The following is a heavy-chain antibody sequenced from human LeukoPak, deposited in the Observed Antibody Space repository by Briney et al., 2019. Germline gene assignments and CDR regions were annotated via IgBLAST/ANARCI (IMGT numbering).Heavy chain of an antibody. V-gene: IGHV3-23*01. CDR2: ISDSGDDA. CDR3: VKVGGGGGWYWSS. J-gene: IGHJ4*02. D-gene: IGHD6-19*01. CDR1: GFTFSNYV. Sequence: GGSLRLSCTGSGFTFSNYVMSWLRQAPGKRLEGVSGISDSGDDADYADSVKGRFTISRDNSKNTLFLQMNILRVEDTAVYYCVKVGGGGGWYWSSWGQGTLVTVSS.